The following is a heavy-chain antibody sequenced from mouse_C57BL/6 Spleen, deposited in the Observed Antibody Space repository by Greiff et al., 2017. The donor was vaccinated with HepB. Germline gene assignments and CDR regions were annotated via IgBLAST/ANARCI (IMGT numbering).Heavy chain of an antibody. Sequence: VQLKDSGPGLVKPSQSLSLTCSVTGYSITSGYYWNWIRQFPGNKLEWMGYISYDGSNNYNPSLKNRISITRDTSKNQFFLKLNSVTTEDTATYYCARDAHYYAMDYWGQGTSVTVSS. CDR2: ISYDGSN. CDR3: ARDAHYYAMDY. V-gene: IGHV3-6*01. CDR1: GYSITSGYY. J-gene: IGHJ4*01.